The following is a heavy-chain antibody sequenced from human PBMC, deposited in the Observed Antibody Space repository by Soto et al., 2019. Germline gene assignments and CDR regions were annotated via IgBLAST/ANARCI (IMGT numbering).Heavy chain of an antibody. D-gene: IGHD2-15*01. V-gene: IGHV4-34*01. Sequence: QVQLQQWGAGLLKPSETLSLTCAVYGGSFSGYYWSWIRQPPGKGLEWIGEINHSGSTNYNPSLKSRVTISVDTSKNQFSLKLSSVTAADTAVHYCARGPGYCSGGSCYSGFDPWGQGTLVTVSS. CDR1: GGSFSGYY. CDR2: INHSGST. J-gene: IGHJ5*02. CDR3: ARGPGYCSGGSCYSGFDP.